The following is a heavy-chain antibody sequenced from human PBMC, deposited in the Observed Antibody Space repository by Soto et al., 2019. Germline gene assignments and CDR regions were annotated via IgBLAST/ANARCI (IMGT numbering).Heavy chain of an antibody. J-gene: IGHJ4*02. V-gene: IGHV5-51*01. CDR1: GYSFNSYW. Sequence: GESLKISCKASGYSFNSYWIGWVRQMPGKGLEWMGIVHPGNSDIRYSPSFQGQVTVSVDRSISTAYLQWSSLKASDTAMYYCAALTGATFHWGQGTLVTVSS. CDR3: AALTGATFH. CDR2: VHPGNSDI. D-gene: IGHD1-20*01.